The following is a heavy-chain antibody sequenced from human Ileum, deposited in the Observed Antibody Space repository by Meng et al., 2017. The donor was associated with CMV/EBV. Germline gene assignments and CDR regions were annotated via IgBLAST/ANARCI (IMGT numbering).Heavy chain of an antibody. J-gene: IGHJ4*02. V-gene: IGHV4-31*02. CDR1: IISGGQY. CDR2: IYYGGGT. D-gene: IGHD3-3*01. CDR3: ARVEGDLWSGYKKYYLDY. Sequence: IISGGQYWSWIRQHPGKGLEWVGYIYYGGGTHYNPSLKSRATISVDTSGNQFFLKLRSVTAADTAVYYCARVEGDLWSGYKKYYLDYWGQGTLVTVSS.